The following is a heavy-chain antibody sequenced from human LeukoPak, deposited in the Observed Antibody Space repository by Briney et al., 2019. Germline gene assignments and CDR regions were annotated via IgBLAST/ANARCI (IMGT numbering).Heavy chain of an antibody. D-gene: IGHD4-11*01. Sequence: PGRSLRLSCAASGFTFDDYAMHWVRQAPGKGLEWVSGISWNSGSIGYADSVKGRFTISRDNSKNTLYLQMNSLRAEDTAVYYCAKDGGYSNYPFDYWGQGTLVTVSS. V-gene: IGHV3-9*01. J-gene: IGHJ4*02. CDR3: AKDGGYSNYPFDY. CDR1: GFTFDDYA. CDR2: ISWNSGSI.